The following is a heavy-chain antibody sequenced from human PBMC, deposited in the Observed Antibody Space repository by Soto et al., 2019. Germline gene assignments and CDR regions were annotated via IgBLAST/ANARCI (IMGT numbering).Heavy chain of an antibody. V-gene: IGHV3-21*01. CDR2: ISSSSSYI. Sequence: EVQLVESGGGLVKPGGSLRLSCAASGFTFSSYSMNWVRQAPGKGLEWVSSISSSSSYIYYADSVKGRFTISRDNAKNSLYLQMNSLRAEDTAVYYCVSDEGNYYDSSGYYAFGYWGQGTLVTVS. CDR3: VSDEGNYYDSSGYYAFGY. CDR1: GFTFSSYS. D-gene: IGHD3-22*01. J-gene: IGHJ4*02.